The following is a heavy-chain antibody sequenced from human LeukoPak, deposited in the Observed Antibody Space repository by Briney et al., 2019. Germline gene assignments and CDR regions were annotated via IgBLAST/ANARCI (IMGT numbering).Heavy chain of an antibody. Sequence: GASVKVSCKASGYTFTDYHIHWVRQAPGQGLEWMGWIGPNSGGTDYAQKFQGRVTMTRDTSISTAYLVLSRLAPDDTTVYYCARANTIMTTVVTSFDSWGQGTLVTVSS. D-gene: IGHD4-23*01. CDR1: GYTFTDYH. V-gene: IGHV1-2*02. CDR3: ARANTIMTTVVTSFDS. CDR2: IGPNSGGT. J-gene: IGHJ4*02.